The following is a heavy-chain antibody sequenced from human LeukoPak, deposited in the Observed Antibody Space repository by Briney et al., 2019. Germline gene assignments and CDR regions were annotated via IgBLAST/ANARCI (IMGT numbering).Heavy chain of an antibody. CDR2: INHSGST. V-gene: IGHV4-34*01. CDR3: ARGGEDYYGSGSYSVYYFDY. CDR1: GGSFSGYY. J-gene: IGHJ4*02. D-gene: IGHD3-10*01. Sequence: SETLSLTCAVYGGSFSGYYWSWIRRPPGKGLEWIGEINHSGSTNYNPPLKSRVTISVDTSKNQFSLKLSSVTAADTAVYYCARGGEDYYGSGSYSVYYFDYWGQGTLVTVSS.